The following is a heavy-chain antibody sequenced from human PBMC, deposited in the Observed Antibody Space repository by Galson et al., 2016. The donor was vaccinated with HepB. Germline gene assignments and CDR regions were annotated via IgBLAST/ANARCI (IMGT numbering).Heavy chain of an antibody. D-gene: IGHD3-16*01. V-gene: IGHV1-24*01. J-gene: IGHJ2*01. Sequence: VSCKVSGYRLSELSMHWVRQAPGKGLEWMGGFDPEHGETIFTQKFQGRVTVTEDTSTDTAYMDLSSLRSDDTAVYYCAAYYYVWHFDLWGRSTLVTVSS. CDR3: AAYYYVWHFDL. CDR2: FDPEHGET. CDR1: GYRLSELS.